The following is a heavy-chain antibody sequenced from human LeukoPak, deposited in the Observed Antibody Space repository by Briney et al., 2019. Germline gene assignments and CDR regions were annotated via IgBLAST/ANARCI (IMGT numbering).Heavy chain of an antibody. D-gene: IGHD3-16*02. Sequence: EASVKVSCKASGFTFTSSAMQWVRQARGQRLEWIGWIVVGSGNTNYAQKFQERVTITRDMSTSTAYMELSSLRSEDTAVYYCAARSYYDYVWGSYRSNWYFDLWGRGTLVTVSS. V-gene: IGHV1-58*02. CDR2: IVVGSGNT. CDR1: GFTFTSSA. CDR3: AARSYYDYVWGSYRSNWYFDL. J-gene: IGHJ2*01.